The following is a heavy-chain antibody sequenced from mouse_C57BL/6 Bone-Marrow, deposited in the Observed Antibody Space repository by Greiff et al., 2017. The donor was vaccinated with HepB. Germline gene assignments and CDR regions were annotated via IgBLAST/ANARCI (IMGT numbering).Heavy chain of an antibody. CDR2: ISYDGSN. J-gene: IGHJ4*01. CDR1: GYSITSGYY. CDR3: ARDDVTTGYAMDY. D-gene: IGHD1-1*01. Sequence: EVKVEESGPGLVKPSQSLSLTCSVTGYSITSGYYWNWIRQFPGNKLEWMGYISYDGSNNYNPSLKNRISITRDTSKNQFFLKLNSVTTEDTATYYCARDDVTTGYAMDYWGQGTSVTVSS. V-gene: IGHV3-6*01.